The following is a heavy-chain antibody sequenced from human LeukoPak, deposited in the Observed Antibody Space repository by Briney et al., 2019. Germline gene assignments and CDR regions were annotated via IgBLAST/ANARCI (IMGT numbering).Heavy chain of an antibody. D-gene: IGHD3-22*01. CDR2: IYYNGST. Sequence: SETLSLTCTVSGGSISSSSYYWGWIRQPPGKGLEWIGSIYYNGSTYYNPSLKSRVTISVDTSKNQFSLKLSSVTAADTAVYYCASLKVLYYYDSSGHFDYWGQGTLVTVSS. CDR3: ASLKVLYYYDSSGHFDY. V-gene: IGHV4-39*01. CDR1: GGSISSSSYY. J-gene: IGHJ4*02.